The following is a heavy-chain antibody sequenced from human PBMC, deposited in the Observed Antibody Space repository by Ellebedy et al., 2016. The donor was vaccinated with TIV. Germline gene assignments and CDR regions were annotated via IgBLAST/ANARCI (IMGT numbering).Heavy chain of an antibody. CDR3: ARVEFVALPYGMDV. CDR2: ISSSSSYI. Sequence: PGGSLRLSCAASGFTFSSYSMNWVRQAPGKGLEWVSSISSSSSYIYYADSVKGRFTISRDNAKNSLYLQMNTLRAEDTAVYYCARVEFVALPYGMDVWGQGTTVTVSS. D-gene: IGHD2-21*01. V-gene: IGHV3-21*01. CDR1: GFTFSSYS. J-gene: IGHJ6*02.